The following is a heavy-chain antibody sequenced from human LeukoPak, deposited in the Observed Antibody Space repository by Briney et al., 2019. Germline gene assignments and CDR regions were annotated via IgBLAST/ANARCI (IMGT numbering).Heavy chain of an antibody. Sequence: GGSLRLSCAASGFTFSSYAMNWVRQAPGTGLEWVSYISPSSTLIYYADSVKGRFTISRDNAKKSLFLQMNSLRAEDTAVYYCASLASEWELPEVDYWGQGTLVTVSS. D-gene: IGHD1-26*01. J-gene: IGHJ4*02. V-gene: IGHV3-48*01. CDR1: GFTFSSYA. CDR2: ISPSSTLI. CDR3: ASLASEWELPEVDY.